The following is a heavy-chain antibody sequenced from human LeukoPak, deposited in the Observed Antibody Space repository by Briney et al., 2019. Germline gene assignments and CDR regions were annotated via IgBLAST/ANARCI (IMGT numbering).Heavy chain of an antibody. J-gene: IGHJ4*02. CDR3: ARLDIVSILFDS. D-gene: IGHD5/OR15-5a*01. Sequence: ASVKVSCKAFGYTFTSNYMHWVRQAPGQGPEWMGVISPSGGSTTYAQKFQGRVTLTRDMSTSTDYMELRSLRSDDTAVYYCARLDIVSILFDSWGQGTLVTVSS. V-gene: IGHV1-46*01. CDR1: GYTFTSNY. CDR2: ISPSGGST.